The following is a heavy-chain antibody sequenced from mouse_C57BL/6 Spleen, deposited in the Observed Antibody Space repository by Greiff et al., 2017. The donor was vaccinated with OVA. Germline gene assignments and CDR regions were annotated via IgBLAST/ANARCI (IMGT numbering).Heavy chain of an antibody. Sequence: QVQLQQSGAELARPGASVKMSCKASGYTFTSYTMHWVKQRPGQGLEWIGYINPSSGYTKYNQKFKDKATLTADKSSSTAYMQLSSLTSEDSAVYYCARMPPITTVSYYAMDYWGQGTSVTGSS. V-gene: IGHV1-4*01. D-gene: IGHD1-1*01. CDR1: GYTFTSYT. CDR3: ARMPPITTVSYYAMDY. CDR2: INPSSGYT. J-gene: IGHJ4*01.